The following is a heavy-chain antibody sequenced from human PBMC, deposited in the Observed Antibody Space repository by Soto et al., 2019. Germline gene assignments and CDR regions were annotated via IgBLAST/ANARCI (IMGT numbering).Heavy chain of an antibody. V-gene: IGHV1-69*05. J-gene: IGHJ6*04. Sequence: ASVKVSCKASGGAFSSYAISWVRQASGQGLEWMGGILPSFGTPNYAQKFQGRVTMTTDKSTSTAYMEVRSLRSDDTAVYYCAKDGGRCSSASCHPGVWGKGTTVTVSS. CDR1: GGAFSSYA. CDR2: ILPSFGTP. CDR3: AKDGGRCSSASCHPGV. D-gene: IGHD2-2*01.